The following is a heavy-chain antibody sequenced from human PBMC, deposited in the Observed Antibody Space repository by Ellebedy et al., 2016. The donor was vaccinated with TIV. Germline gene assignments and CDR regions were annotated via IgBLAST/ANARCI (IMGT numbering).Heavy chain of an antibody. Sequence: GESLKISCSASGFTFNIYPMYWVRQSPGKGPEYISAISRNGDRTSLADSVKGRFTISRDNPKNMLYLQMNSLRNEDTAVYYCVKVGYYYGVGTDWYYNHGMDVWGQGTTVTVSS. V-gene: IGHV3-64D*06. CDR2: ISRNGDRT. CDR3: VKVGYYYGVGTDWYYNHGMDV. CDR1: GFTFNIYP. D-gene: IGHD3-10*01. J-gene: IGHJ6*02.